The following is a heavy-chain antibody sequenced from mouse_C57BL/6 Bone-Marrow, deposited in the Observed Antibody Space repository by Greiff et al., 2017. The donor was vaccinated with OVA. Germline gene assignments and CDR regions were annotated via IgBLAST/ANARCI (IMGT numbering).Heavy chain of an antibody. CDR3: ARHEGGQGWFAY. D-gene: IGHD3-3*01. J-gene: IGHJ3*01. V-gene: IGHV2-6-1*01. CDR1: GFSLTSYG. CDR2: IWSDGST. Sequence: VKLMESGPGLVAPSQSLSITCTVSGFSLTSYGVHWVRQPPGKGLEWLVVIWSDGSTTYNSALKSRLSISKDNSKSQVFLKMNSLQTDDTAMYYCARHEGGQGWFAYWGQGTLVTVSA.